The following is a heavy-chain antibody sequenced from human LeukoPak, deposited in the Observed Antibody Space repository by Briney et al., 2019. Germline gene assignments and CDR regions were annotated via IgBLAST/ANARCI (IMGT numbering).Heavy chain of an antibody. J-gene: IGHJ3*02. CDR3: ARGARYNWNYVGAFDI. CDR1: GGSISSGGYY. CDR2: IYYSGSA. Sequence: SETLSLTCTVSGGSISSGGYYWSWIRQHPGKGLEWIGYIYYSGSAYYNPSLKSRVTISVDMSKNQFSLKLSSATAADTAMYYCARGARYNWNYVGAFDIWGQGTMVTASS. V-gene: IGHV4-31*03. D-gene: IGHD1-7*01.